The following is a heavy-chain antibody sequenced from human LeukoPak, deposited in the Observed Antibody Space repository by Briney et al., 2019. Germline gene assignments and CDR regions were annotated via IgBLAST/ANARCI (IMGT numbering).Heavy chain of an antibody. CDR1: GYTFTSYA. V-gene: IGHV7-4-1*02. J-gene: IGHJ4*02. CDR2: INTSNGKP. Sequence: ASVKVSCKASGYTFTSYAMNWVRQAPGQGLEWMGWINTSNGKPSYARGFTGRFVFSLDTSVSTSYLEITSLKADDTAVYFCASRLDYWGQGTVVTVS. CDR3: ASRLDY.